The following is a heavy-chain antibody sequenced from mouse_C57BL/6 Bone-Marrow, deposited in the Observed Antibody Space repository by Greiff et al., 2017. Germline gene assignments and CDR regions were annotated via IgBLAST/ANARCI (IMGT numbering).Heavy chain of an antibody. D-gene: IGHD1-1*01. J-gene: IGHJ2*01. CDR3: ARWGYYYGRG. Sequence: VKLQQSGAELARPGASVKLSCKASGYTFASYGISWVKQRTGQGLEWIGEIYPRSGNTYYNEKFKGKATLTADKSPSTAYMELRSLTSEDSAVYFCARWGYYYGRGWGQGTTLTVSS. CDR1: GYTFASYG. V-gene: IGHV1-81*01. CDR2: IYPRSGNT.